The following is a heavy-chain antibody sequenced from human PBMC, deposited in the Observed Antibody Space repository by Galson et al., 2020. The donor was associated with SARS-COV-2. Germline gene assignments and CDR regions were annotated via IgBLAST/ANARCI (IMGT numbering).Heavy chain of an antibody. CDR1: GFTFSDYY. V-gene: IGHV3-11*01. J-gene: IGHJ4*02. CDR3: ASSFSGSYGYEWGGDY. CDR2: ISSSGSTI. D-gene: IGHD5-18*01. Sequence: GGSLRLSCAASGFTFSDYYMSWIRQAPGKGLEWVSYISSSGSTIYYADSVKGRFTISRDNAKNSLYLQMNSLRAEDTAVYYCASSFSGSYGYEWGGDYWGQGTLVTVSS.